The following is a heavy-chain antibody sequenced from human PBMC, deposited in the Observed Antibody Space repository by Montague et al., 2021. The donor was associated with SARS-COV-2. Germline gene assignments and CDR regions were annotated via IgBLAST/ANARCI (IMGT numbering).Heavy chain of an antibody. D-gene: IGHD2-21*02. J-gene: IGHJ5*02. CDR3: ARAPCVGDCNSLAIWFDP. CDR2: IYHAGYI. V-gene: IGHV4-38-2*02. Sequence: SETLSLTCTVFGYSISSGYFWAWLLQPPGKGLEWIGSIYHAGYIHYNPSLKSRVSISIDTPRNQISLRVTDVAAADTAVYYCARAPCVGDCNSLAIWFDPWGQGTLVSVSS. CDR1: GYSISSGYF.